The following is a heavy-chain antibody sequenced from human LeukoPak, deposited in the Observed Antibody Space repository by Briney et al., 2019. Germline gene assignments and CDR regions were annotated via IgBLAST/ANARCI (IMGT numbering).Heavy chain of an antibody. CDR2: ITSRGSTI. Sequence: PGGSLRLSCAASGFTLSDYYLTWIRQAPGKGLEWVSYITSRGSTIYHADSVKGRFTISRDNAKNSLYLQMNSLRAEDTAVYYCTRDPGNSPDYWGQGTLVTVSS. CDR3: TRDPGNSPDY. V-gene: IGHV3-11*04. CDR1: GFTLSDYY. D-gene: IGHD4-23*01. J-gene: IGHJ4*02.